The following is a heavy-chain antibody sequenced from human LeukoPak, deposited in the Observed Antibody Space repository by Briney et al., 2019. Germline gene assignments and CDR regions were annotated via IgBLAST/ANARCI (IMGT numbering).Heavy chain of an antibody. Sequence: GASVKVSCKTSGYTFTIYDINWVRQATGQGLEWMGWMNPNSGNTGYAQKFQGRVTMARNTSTSTVYMELSSLRSEDTAVYYCARGTFTKLGGYYYYMDVWGKETTVTVSS. V-gene: IGHV1-8*01. CDR1: GYTFTIYD. J-gene: IGHJ6*03. D-gene: IGHD2-8*01. CDR3: ARGTFTKLGGYYYYMDV. CDR2: MNPNSGNT.